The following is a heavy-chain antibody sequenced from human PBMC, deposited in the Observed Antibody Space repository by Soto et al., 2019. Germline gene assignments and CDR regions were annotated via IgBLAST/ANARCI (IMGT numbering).Heavy chain of an antibody. J-gene: IGHJ4*02. Sequence: SVKVSCKASGGTFSSYAISWVRQAPGQGLEWMGGIIPIFGTANYAQKFQGRVTITADESTSTAYMELSSLRSEDTAVYYCASFNTYYYDSSGPLGYWGQGTLVTVSS. CDR2: IIPIFGTA. CDR3: ASFNTYYYDSSGPLGY. V-gene: IGHV1-69*13. CDR1: GGTFSSYA. D-gene: IGHD3-22*01.